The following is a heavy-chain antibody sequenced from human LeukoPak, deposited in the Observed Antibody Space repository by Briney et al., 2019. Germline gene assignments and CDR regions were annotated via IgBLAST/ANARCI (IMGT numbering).Heavy chain of an antibody. J-gene: IGHJ4*02. CDR2: MNPNSGNT. D-gene: IGHD5-24*01. CDR3: ARIAEMATEADY. CDR1: GYTFTSYD. Sequence: ASVKVSCKASGYTFTSYDINWVRQATGQGLEWMGWMNPNSGNTGYAQKFQGRVTITADKSTSTAYMELSSLRSEDTAVYYCARIAEMATEADYWGQGTLVTVSS. V-gene: IGHV1-8*01.